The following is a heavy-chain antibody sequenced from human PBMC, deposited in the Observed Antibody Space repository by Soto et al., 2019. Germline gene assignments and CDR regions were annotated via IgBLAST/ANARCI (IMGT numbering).Heavy chain of an antibody. D-gene: IGHD5-18*01. J-gene: IGHJ6*02. Sequence: QVQLVQSGAEVKKPGSSVKVSCKASGGTFSSYAISWVRQAPGQGLEWMGGIIPIFGTANYAQKFQGRVTITADESTSTAYMELSSLRSEDTAVYYCARLPPRIQLWLHYGMDVWGQGTTVTVSS. V-gene: IGHV1-69*12. CDR3: ARLPPRIQLWLHYGMDV. CDR1: GGTFSSYA. CDR2: IIPIFGTA.